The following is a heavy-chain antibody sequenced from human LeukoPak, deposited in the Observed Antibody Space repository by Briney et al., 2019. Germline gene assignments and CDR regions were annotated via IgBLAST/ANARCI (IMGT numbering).Heavy chain of an antibody. CDR3: ARDVAVPAAKFRSYWYFDL. CDR1: GGSISSGSYY. J-gene: IGHJ2*01. D-gene: IGHD2-2*01. CDR2: IYTSGST. Sequence: PSETLSLTCTVSGGSISSGSYYWSWIRQPAGKGLEWIGRIYTSGSTNYNPSLKSRVTISVDTSKNQFSLKLSSVTAADTAVYYCARDVAVPAAKFRSYWYFDLWGRGTLVTVSS. V-gene: IGHV4-61*02.